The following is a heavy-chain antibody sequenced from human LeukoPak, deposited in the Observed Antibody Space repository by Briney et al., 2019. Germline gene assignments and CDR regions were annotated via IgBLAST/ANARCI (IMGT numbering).Heavy chain of an antibody. Sequence: SETLSLTCTVSGGSISSSSYYWGWIRQPPGKGLEWIGSIYYSGSTYYNPSLKSRVTISVDTSENQFSLKVSSVTAADTAVYYCARRELLSTPDAFDIWGQGTMVTVSS. CDR3: ARRELLSTPDAFDI. J-gene: IGHJ3*02. CDR1: GGSISSSSYY. D-gene: IGHD3-10*01. V-gene: IGHV4-39*01. CDR2: IYYSGST.